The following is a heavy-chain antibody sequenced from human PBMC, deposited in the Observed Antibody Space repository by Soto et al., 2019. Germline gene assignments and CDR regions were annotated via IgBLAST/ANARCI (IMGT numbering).Heavy chain of an antibody. D-gene: IGHD1-26*01. V-gene: IGHV3-23*01. CDR3: AKSRRRWERLRQDLH. CDR1: GFTFSSYA. J-gene: IGHJ4*02. Sequence: PGGSLRLSCAASGFTFSSYAMSWVRQAPGKGLEWVSTISGSGGSTYYADSLKGRFTISRDNSKNTLFLQMNSLRAEDTAVYYCAKSRRRWERLRQDLHWGQGTLVTVPS. CDR2: ISGSGGST.